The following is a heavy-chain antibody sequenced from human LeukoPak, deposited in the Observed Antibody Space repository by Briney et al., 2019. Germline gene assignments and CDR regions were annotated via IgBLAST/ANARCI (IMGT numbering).Heavy chain of an antibody. V-gene: IGHV3-11*01. D-gene: IGHD6-19*01. CDR3: ARPYSSGWFSPDGY. CDR1: GFTFSDYY. CDR2: ISSSGSTI. J-gene: IGHJ4*02. Sequence: PGGSLRLSCAASGFTFSDYYMSWIRQAPGKGLEWVSYISSSGSTIYYADSVKGRFTISRDNAKNSLYLQMNSLRAEDTAVYYRARPYSSGWFSPDGYWGQGTLVTVSS.